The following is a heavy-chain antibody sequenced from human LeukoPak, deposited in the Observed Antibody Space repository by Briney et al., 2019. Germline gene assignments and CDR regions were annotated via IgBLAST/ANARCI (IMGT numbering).Heavy chain of an antibody. CDR2: INSDGIST. CDR3: ARDVGNFDY. CDR1: GFTFSNYW. J-gene: IGHJ4*02. Sequence: GGSLRLSCAASGFTFSNYWMHWVRQAPGKGLVWVSRINSDGISTGYADSVKGRFTVSRDNAEKTLYLQMNSLRAEDTAVYYCARDVGNFDYWGQGTLVTVSS. V-gene: IGHV3-74*01.